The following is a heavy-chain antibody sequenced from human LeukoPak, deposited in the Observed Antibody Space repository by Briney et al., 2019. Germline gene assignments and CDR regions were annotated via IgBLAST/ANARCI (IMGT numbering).Heavy chain of an antibody. Sequence: GGCLRLSCAASGFTFSNAWMSWVRQAPGKGLEWVGRIKSTTDGGTTDYAAPVKGRFTLSRDDSKNTLYLQMNSLKTEDTGVYFCTTDAYSGSYFHLPTAVYYYYYYMDVWGKGTTVTVSS. CDR2: IKSTTDGGTT. CDR1: GFTFSNAW. J-gene: IGHJ6*03. CDR3: TTDAYSGSYFHLPTAVYYYYYYMDV. D-gene: IGHD1-26*01. V-gene: IGHV3-15*01.